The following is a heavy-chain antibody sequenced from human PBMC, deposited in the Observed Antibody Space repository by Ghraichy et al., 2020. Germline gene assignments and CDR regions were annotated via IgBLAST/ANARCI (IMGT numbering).Heavy chain of an antibody. CDR3: ARDMVEMATIWSNYYYYGMDV. CDR2: IYTSGST. J-gene: IGHJ6*02. V-gene: IGHV4-61*02. D-gene: IGHD5-24*01. CDR1: GGSISSGSYY. Sequence: SQTLSLTCTVSGGSISSGSYYWSWIRQPAGKGLEWIGRIYTSGSTNYNPSLKSRVTISVDTSKNQFSLKLSSVTAADTAVYYCARDMVEMATIWSNYYYYGMDVWGQGTTVTVSS.